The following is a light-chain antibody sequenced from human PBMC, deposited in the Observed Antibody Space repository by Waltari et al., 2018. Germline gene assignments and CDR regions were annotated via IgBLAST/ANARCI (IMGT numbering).Light chain of an antibody. V-gene: IGKV3-11*01. CDR3: QQRSNWPPYT. J-gene: IGKJ2*01. CDR2: DAS. Sequence: EIVLTQSPATLSLSPGERATLSCRASQSVSSNLAWYQQKPGQAPRLLIYDASNRATGIAARFSGSGSGTDFTLTISSLEPEDFAVYYCQQRSNWPPYTFGQGTKLEIK. CDR1: QSVSSN.